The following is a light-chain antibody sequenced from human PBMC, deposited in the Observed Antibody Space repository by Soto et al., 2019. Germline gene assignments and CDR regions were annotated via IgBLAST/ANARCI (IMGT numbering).Light chain of an antibody. CDR2: TVP. CDR1: QDISTY. J-gene: IGKJ2*01. Sequence: DIPMTQSPSSLSASLGDRVTITCRASQDISTYLNWYQQKPGKAPNLLIYTVPTLETGVPSRFSGSGSGTVFTLTISALQPEDIATYYCQQYNSLPYTFGQGTRLEIE. CDR3: QQYNSLPYT. V-gene: IGKV1-33*01.